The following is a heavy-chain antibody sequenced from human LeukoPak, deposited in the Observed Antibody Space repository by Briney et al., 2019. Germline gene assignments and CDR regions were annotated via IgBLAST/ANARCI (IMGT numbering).Heavy chain of an antibody. D-gene: IGHD3-9*01. Sequence: GGSLRLSCAASGFTFSSYEMNWVRQAPGKGLEWVSYISSSGSTLYYADSVKGRFTISRDNAKNSLYLQMNSLRAEDTAVYYCAIFEYILTGWGQGTMVTVSS. CDR2: ISSSGSTL. CDR1: GFTFSSYE. CDR3: AIFEYILTG. J-gene: IGHJ3*01. V-gene: IGHV3-48*03.